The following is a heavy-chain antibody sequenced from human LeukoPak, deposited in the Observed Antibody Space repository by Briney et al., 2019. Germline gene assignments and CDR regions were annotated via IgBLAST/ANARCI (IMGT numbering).Heavy chain of an antibody. V-gene: IGHV4-61*02. Sequence: TLSLTCTVSGGSISSGSYYWSWIRQPAGKGLEWIGRIYTSGSTYYNPSLRSRVTISVDTSKNQFSLKLSSVTAADTAVYYCARLGVWGKGTTVTISS. CDR2: IYTSGST. J-gene: IGHJ6*04. CDR1: GGSISSGSYY. CDR3: ARLGV.